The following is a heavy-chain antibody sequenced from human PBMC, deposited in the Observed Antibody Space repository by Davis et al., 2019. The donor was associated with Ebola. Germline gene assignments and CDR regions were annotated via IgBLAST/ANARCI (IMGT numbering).Heavy chain of an antibody. CDR3: ARVFGWEYCSGGSCYSDPYGMDV. Sequence: GESLKISCAASGFTFSSYSMNWVRQAPGKGLEWVSSISSSSSYIYYADSVKGRFTISRDNAKNSLYLQMNSLRAEDTAVYYCARVFGWEYCSGGSCYSDPYGMDVWGQGTTVTVSS. D-gene: IGHD2-15*01. V-gene: IGHV3-21*01. CDR2: ISSSSSYI. J-gene: IGHJ6*02. CDR1: GFTFSSYS.